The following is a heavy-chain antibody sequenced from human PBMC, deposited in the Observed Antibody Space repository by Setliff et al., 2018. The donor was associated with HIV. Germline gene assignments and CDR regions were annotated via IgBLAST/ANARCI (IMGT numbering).Heavy chain of an antibody. CDR1: GYTFTGYY. CDR2: VDPEDGET. CDR3: ARCYYDSSGPTDAFDI. D-gene: IGHD3-22*01. J-gene: IGHJ3*02. V-gene: IGHV1-69-2*01. Sequence: ASVKVSCKASGYTFTGYYMHWAQQAPGKGLEWMGRVDPEDGETIYAEKFQGRVTITADTSTDTAYMELSSLRSEDTAVYYCARCYYDSSGPTDAFDIWGQGTVVTVSS.